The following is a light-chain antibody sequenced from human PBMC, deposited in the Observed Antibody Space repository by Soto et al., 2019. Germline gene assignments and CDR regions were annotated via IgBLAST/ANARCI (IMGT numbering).Light chain of an antibody. J-gene: IGLJ3*02. V-gene: IGLV1-44*01. CDR1: SSNIGTNT. CDR3: AAWDDSLNGWV. Sequence: QPVLTQPPSASGTPGQRVTISCSGSSSNIGTNTVNWYQQLPGTPPKLLIYDNNHRPSGVPDRFSGSKSGTSASLAISGLQSEPEADYYCAAWDDSLNGWVFGGRTKLTVL. CDR2: DNN.